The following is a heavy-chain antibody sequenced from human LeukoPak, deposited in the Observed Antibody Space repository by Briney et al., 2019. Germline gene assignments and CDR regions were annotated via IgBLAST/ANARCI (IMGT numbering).Heavy chain of an antibody. Sequence: ASVKVSCKASGYTFTSYDINWVRQATGQGLEWMGWMNPNSGNTGYAQKFQGRVTMTRNTSISTAYMELSSLRSEDTAVYYCARLPPRYCDYYYYYMDVWGKGTTVTVSS. V-gene: IGHV1-8*01. CDR1: GYTFTSYD. CDR2: MNPNSGNT. D-gene: IGHD2-8*02. CDR3: ARLPPRYCDYYYYYMDV. J-gene: IGHJ6*03.